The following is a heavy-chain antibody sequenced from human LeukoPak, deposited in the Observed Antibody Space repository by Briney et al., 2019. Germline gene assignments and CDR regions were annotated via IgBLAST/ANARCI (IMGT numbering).Heavy chain of an antibody. V-gene: IGHV4-4*07. CDR2: IYTSGST. CDR1: GGSISSYY. CDR3: AREFPTRYSSSWNYFDY. D-gene: IGHD6-13*01. Sequence: SEALSLTCTVSGGSISSYYWSWIRQPAGKGLEWIGRIYTSGSTNYNPSLKSRVTMSVDTSKNQFSLKLSFVTAADTAVYYCAREFPTRYSSSWNYFDYWGQGTLVTVSS. J-gene: IGHJ4*02.